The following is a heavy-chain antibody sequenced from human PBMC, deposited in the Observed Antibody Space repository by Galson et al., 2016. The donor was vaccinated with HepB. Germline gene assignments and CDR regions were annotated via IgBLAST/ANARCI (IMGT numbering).Heavy chain of an antibody. J-gene: IGHJ6*03. Sequence: SLRLSCATSGFTFSRYGIHWVRQAPGKGLEWVAVISYDGSNKYYADSVKGRFTISRDNSKNTLYLQMNSLRGEDTAVYYCAKDGGSSGAYYYYYMGVWGKGTTVTVSS. CDR3: AKDGGSSGAYYYYYMGV. CDR2: ISYDGSNK. CDR1: GFTFSRYG. D-gene: IGHD6-13*01. V-gene: IGHV3-30*18.